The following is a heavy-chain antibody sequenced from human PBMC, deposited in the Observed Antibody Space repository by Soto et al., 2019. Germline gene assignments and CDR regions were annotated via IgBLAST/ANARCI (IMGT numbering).Heavy chain of an antibody. CDR3: ARVNYGDYYYGMDV. J-gene: IGHJ6*02. Sequence: SETLSLTCAVSGYSITNGYYWTWIRQPPGKGLEWIGYISYTGSANYNASLKSRLTISVDTSKNQFSLKLSSVTAADTALYYCARVNYGDYYYGMDVWGQGTTVTVSS. V-gene: IGHV4-61*01. CDR2: ISYTGSA. D-gene: IGHD4-17*01. CDR1: GYSITNGYY.